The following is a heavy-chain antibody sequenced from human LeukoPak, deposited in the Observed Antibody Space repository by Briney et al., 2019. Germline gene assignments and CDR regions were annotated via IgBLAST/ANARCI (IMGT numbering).Heavy chain of an antibody. CDR3: ATYDVTYYYDSSGYYHDY. D-gene: IGHD3-22*01. J-gene: IGHJ4*02. CDR1: GFTFSSYW. Sequence: GGSLRLSCAASGFTFSSYWMSWVRQAPGKGLEWVSAISGSGGSTYYADSVKGRFTISRDNSKNTLYLQMNSLRAEDTAMYYCATYDVTYYYDSSGYYHDYWGQGTLVTVSS. CDR2: ISGSGGST. V-gene: IGHV3-23*01.